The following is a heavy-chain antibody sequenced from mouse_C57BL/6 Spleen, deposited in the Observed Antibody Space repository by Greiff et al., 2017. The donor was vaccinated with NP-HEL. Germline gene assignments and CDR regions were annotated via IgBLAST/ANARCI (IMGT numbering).Heavy chain of an antibody. J-gene: IGHJ2*01. D-gene: IGHD1-1*01. Sequence: QVQLQQPGAELVKPGASVKLSCKASGYTFTSYWMQWVKQRPGQGLEWIGEIDPSDSYTNYNQKFKGKATLTVDTSSSTAYMQLSSLTSEDSAVYYCARWSTTVAYWGQGTTLTVSS. CDR1: GYTFTSYW. V-gene: IGHV1-50*01. CDR3: ARWSTTVAY. CDR2: IDPSDSYT.